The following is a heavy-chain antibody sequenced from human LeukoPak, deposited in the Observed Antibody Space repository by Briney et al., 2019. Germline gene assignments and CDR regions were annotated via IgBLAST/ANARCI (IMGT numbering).Heavy chain of an antibody. CDR1: GYTCTSPG. Sequence: GASLKVSCKDSGYTCTSPGVRWVRQAPGQWLEWLARLSDYNGNTNYPQTPQGRVTMTTDTTSSTAYMELRSLRSDDTAVYYCARAGPYGDYDYWGQGTLVTVSS. D-gene: IGHD4-17*01. J-gene: IGHJ4*02. V-gene: IGHV1-18*01. CDR2: LSDYNGNT. CDR3: ARAGPYGDYDY.